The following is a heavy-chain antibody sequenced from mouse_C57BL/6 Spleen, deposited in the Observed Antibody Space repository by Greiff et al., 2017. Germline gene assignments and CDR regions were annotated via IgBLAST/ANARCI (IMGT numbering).Heavy chain of an antibody. CDR3: ARDYDGYYPDY. CDR1: GYTFTSYW. D-gene: IGHD2-3*01. CDR2: IDPSDSYT. Sequence: QVQLQQSGAELVMPGASVKLSCKASGYTFTSYWMHWVKQRPGQGLEWIGEIDPSDSYTNYNQKFKGKSTLTVDKSSSTAYMQLSSLTSEDSAVYYCARDYDGYYPDYWGQGTTLTVSS. J-gene: IGHJ2*01. V-gene: IGHV1-69*01.